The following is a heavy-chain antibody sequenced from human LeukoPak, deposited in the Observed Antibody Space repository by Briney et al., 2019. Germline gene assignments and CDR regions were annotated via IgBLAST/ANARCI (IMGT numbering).Heavy chain of an antibody. J-gene: IGHJ4*02. Sequence: SEPLSLTCAVYGGSFSGYYWSWIRPPPGKGLEWIGEINHSGSTNYNPSLKSRVTISIDPSKNRFSLKLTSVTAADTAIYYCARVVASTSIDSWGQGTLVTVSS. CDR3: ARVVASTSIDS. V-gene: IGHV4-34*01. CDR2: INHSGST. D-gene: IGHD2-15*01. CDR1: GGSFSGYY.